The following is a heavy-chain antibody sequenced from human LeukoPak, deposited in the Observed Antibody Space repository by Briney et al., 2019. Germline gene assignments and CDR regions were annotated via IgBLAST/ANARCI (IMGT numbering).Heavy chain of an antibody. CDR3: ARTFGGATRKGYYYYYMDV. Sequence: PGGSLRPSCAASGFTFSGYSMNWVRQAPGKGLEWVSSISSSSSYIYYADSVKGRFTISRDNAKNSLYLQMNSLRAEDTAVYYCARTFGGATRKGYYYYYMDVWGKGTTVTVSS. CDR2: ISSSSSYI. CDR1: GFTFSGYS. J-gene: IGHJ6*03. D-gene: IGHD1-26*01. V-gene: IGHV3-21*01.